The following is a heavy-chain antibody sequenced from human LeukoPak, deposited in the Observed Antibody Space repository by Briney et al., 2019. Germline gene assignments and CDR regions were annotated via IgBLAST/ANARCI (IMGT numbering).Heavy chain of an antibody. D-gene: IGHD2-2*01. V-gene: IGHV3-48*04. CDR1: GFTFSSYS. Sequence: GGSLRLSCATSGFTFSSYSMNWVRQAPVKGLEWVSYISSSSGTIYYADSVRGRFTISRDNAKDSLYLQLNSLRAEDTAVYYCGRDLDRRSTSRGIDFWGQGTLVTVSS. CDR2: ISSSSGTI. CDR3: GRDLDRRSTSRGIDF. J-gene: IGHJ4*02.